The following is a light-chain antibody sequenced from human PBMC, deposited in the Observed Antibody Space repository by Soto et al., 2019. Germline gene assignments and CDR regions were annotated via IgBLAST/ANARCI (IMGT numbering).Light chain of an antibody. CDR1: NIVTKS. Sequence: SYELTQPPSVSVAPGQTARITCEGNNIVTKSVHWYQQKPGQAPVVVVYDDSDRPSGIPERFSGSNSGNTATLTISRVEAGDEADYYCQVWDSGSDHYVFGTGTKVTVL. J-gene: IGLJ1*01. V-gene: IGLV3-21*02. CDR3: QVWDSGSDHYV. CDR2: DDS.